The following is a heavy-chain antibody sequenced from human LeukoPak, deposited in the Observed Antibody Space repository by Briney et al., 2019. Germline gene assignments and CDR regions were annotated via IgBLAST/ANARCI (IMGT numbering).Heavy chain of an antibody. V-gene: IGHV4-34*01. CDR2: INHSGST. D-gene: IGHD1-1*01. J-gene: IGHJ4*02. Sequence: MPSETLSLTCAVYGGSFSGYYWSWIRQPPGKGLEWIGEINHSGSTNYNPSLKSRVTISVDTSKNQFSLKLSSVTAADTAVYYCARDAAYRGFDYWGQGTLVTVSS. CDR1: GGSFSGYY. CDR3: ARDAAYRGFDY.